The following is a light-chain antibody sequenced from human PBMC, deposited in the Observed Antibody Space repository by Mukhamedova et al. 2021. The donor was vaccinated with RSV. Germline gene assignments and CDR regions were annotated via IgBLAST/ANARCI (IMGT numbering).Light chain of an antibody. V-gene: IGKV1-27*01. CDR2: AAS. CDR3: QQSNSAPLT. Sequence: WYQRRVHGKVPKLLIYAASTLQSGVPSRFSGRGSGTDFTLTISGLQPEDAASYYCQQSNSAPLTFGQGTKLEIK. J-gene: IGKJ2*01.